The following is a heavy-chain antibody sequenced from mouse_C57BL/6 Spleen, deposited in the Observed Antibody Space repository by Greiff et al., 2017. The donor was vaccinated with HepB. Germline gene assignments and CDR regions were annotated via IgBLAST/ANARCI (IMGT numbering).Heavy chain of an antibody. D-gene: IGHD1-1*01. CDR1: GYTFTDYY. CDR3: ARGDYGSSYGYWYFDV. CDR2: IYPGSGNT. V-gene: IGHV1-76*01. J-gene: IGHJ1*03. Sequence: VQLQQSGAELVRPGASVKLSCKASGYTFTDYYINWVKQRPGQGLEWIARIYPGSGNTYYNEKFKGKATLTAEKSSSTAYMQLSSLTSEDSAVYFCARGDYGSSYGYWYFDVWGTGTTVTVSS.